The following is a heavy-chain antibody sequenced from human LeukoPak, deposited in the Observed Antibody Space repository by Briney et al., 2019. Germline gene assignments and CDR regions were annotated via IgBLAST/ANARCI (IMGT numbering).Heavy chain of an antibody. D-gene: IGHD2-2*01. CDR2: ISYDGSNK. CDR3: AKDRVPLDY. Sequence: PGGSLRLSCAASGFTFSSYAMHWVRQAPGKGLEWVAVISYDGSNKYYADSVKGRFTISRDNSKNTLYLQMNSLRAEDTAVYYCAKDRVPLDYWGQGTLVTVSS. CDR1: GFTFSSYA. J-gene: IGHJ4*02. V-gene: IGHV3-30-3*01.